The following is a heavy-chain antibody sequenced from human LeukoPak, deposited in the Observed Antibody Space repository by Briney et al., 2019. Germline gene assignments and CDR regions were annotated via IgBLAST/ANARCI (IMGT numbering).Heavy chain of an antibody. J-gene: IGHJ4*02. CDR2: INYSGST. CDR3: ARYVVYGSGKYYFDY. D-gene: IGHD3-10*01. CDR1: GGSVSSTTYF. Sequence: SETLPLTCTVSGGSVSSTTYFWSWIRQPPGKGLEWIASINYSGSTYYNPSLKSRVTISVDTSENQFSLKLSSVTAADTAVYYCARYVVYGSGKYYFDYWGQGTLVTVSS. V-gene: IGHV4-39*01.